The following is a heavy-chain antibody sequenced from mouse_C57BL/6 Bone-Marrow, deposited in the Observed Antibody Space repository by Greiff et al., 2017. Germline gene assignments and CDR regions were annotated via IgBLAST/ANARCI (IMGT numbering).Heavy chain of an antibody. D-gene: IGHD1-1*02. V-gene: IGHV5S21*01. J-gene: IGHJ1*03. Sequence: EVQLQESGAGLVKPGGSLKLSCAASGYTFSSYAMSWVRQTPEKRLEWVAYISSGGDYIYYADTVKGGFTLSRDNARNTLYLQMSSLTAEDTAMYYCARELVAPGGYFEVWGTGTTVTVSS. CDR3: ARELVAPGGYFEV. CDR2: ISSGGDYI. CDR1: GYTFSSYA.